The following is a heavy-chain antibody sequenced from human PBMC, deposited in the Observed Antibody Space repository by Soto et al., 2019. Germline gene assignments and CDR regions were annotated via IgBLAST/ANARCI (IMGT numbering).Heavy chain of an antibody. Sequence: SDTLSLTCTVSGGSISISSYYWGGILHPQGKGLEWIGSIYYSGSTYYNPSLKSRVTISVDTSKNQFSLKLSSVTAADTAVYYCASGEDDIVVVPADKIDYWGQGTLVTVSS. V-gene: IGHV4-39*01. CDR1: GGSISISSYY. CDR2: IYYSGST. CDR3: ASGEDDIVVVPADKIDY. J-gene: IGHJ4*02. D-gene: IGHD2-2*01.